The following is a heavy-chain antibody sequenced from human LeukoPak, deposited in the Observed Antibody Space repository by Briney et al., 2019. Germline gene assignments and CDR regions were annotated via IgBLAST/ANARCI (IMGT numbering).Heavy chain of an antibody. V-gene: IGHV4-59*08. CDR1: GGSISSYY. CDR2: IYYSGST. Sequence: SETLSLTCTVSGGSISSYYWSWIRQPPGEGLEWIGYIYYSGSTNYNPSLKSRVTISVDTSKNQFSLKLSSVTAADTAVYYCAGYHAYGVTTPPLGYWGQGTLVTVSS. D-gene: IGHD4-17*01. J-gene: IGHJ4*02. CDR3: AGYHAYGVTTPPLGY.